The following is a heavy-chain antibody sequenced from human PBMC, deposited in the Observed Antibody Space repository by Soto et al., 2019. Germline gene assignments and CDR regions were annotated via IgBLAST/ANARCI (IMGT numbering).Heavy chain of an antibody. CDR3: ARDGGRFAGTPGLDY. V-gene: IGHV4-30-4*01. CDR2: IYYSGST. Sequence: TSETLSLTCTVSGGSISSGDYYWSWIRQPPGKGLEWIGYIYYSGSTHYNPSLKSRVTISVDTSKNQFSLKLSSVTAADTAVYYCARDGGRFAGTPGLDYWGQGTLVTVSS. D-gene: IGHD3-16*01. CDR1: GGSISSGDYY. J-gene: IGHJ4*02.